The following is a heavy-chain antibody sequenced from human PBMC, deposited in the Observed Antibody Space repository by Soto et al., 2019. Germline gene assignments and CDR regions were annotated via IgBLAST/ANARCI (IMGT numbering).Heavy chain of an antibody. CDR2: IRQDGNEI. V-gene: IGHV3-7*01. D-gene: IGHD3-16*01. Sequence: GGSLRLSCAASGFTFDNYGMSWVRQAPGRGLEWVATIRQDGNEIYYVDSVKGRFTISRDNTKNSLFLQMNNLKAEDTAVYYCARGYLVSMIHFNPWGQGTLVTVSS. CDR3: ARGYLVSMIHFNP. J-gene: IGHJ5*02. CDR1: GFTFDNYG.